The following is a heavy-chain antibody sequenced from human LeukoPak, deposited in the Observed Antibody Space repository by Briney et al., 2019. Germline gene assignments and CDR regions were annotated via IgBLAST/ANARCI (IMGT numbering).Heavy chain of an antibody. D-gene: IGHD3-22*01. V-gene: IGHV3-48*03. J-gene: IGHJ4*02. CDR3: ASEGYYYDGSGVFDY. Sequence: GGSLRLSCVASGFILSTSEMNWVRQAPGKGLERVSFIATDGTIYYADSVKGRFTLSRDNAKNSLYLQMNSLRAEDTAVYYCASEGYYYDGSGVFDYWGQGTLVTVSS. CDR1: GFILSTSE. CDR2: IATDGTI.